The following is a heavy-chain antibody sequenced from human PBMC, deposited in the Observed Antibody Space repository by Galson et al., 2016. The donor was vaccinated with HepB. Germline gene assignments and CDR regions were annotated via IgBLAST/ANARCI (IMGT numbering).Heavy chain of an antibody. V-gene: IGHV3-7*03. D-gene: IGHD6-19*01. CDR1: GFTFSNYA. CDR3: ARPYTPTGWSSSY. CDR2: IKQDGSET. Sequence: SLRLSCAASGFTFSNYAMIWVRQTPGKGLEWVANIKQDGSETHYVDSVKGRFIISRDNAKNLMYLQMNSLRAEDTAVYYCARPYTPTGWSSSYWGQGTLVTVSS. J-gene: IGHJ4*02.